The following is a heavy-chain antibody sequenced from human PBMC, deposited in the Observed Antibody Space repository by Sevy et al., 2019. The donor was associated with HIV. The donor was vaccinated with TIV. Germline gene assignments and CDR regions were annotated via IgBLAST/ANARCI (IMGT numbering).Heavy chain of an antibody. CDR3: AKVASSGYYYYYGMDV. Sequence: GGSLRLSCAASGFTFSSYGMHWVRQAPGKGLERVAVISYDGSNKYYADSVKGRFTISRDNSKNTLYLQMNSLRAEDTAVYYCAKVASSGYYYYYGMDVWGQGTTVTVSS. J-gene: IGHJ6*02. CDR2: ISYDGSNK. CDR1: GFTFSSYG. D-gene: IGHD3-22*01. V-gene: IGHV3-30*18.